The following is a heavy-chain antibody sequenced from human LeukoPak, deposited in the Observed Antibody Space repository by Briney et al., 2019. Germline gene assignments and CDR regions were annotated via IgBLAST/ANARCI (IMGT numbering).Heavy chain of an antibody. CDR2: IYYSGST. CDR3: ARGIVAGPDY. D-gene: IGHD5-12*01. Sequence: SETLSLTCTVSGGSISSSSYYWGWIRQPPGKGLEWIGSIYYSGSTNYNPSLKSRVTISVDTSKNQFSLKLSSVTAADTAVYYCARGIVAGPDYWGQGTLVTVSS. J-gene: IGHJ4*02. CDR1: GGSISSSSYY. V-gene: IGHV4-39*07.